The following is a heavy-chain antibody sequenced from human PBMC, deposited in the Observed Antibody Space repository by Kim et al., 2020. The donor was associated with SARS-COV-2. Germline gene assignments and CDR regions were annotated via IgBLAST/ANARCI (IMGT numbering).Heavy chain of an antibody. D-gene: IGHD6-19*01. CDR1: GYTFTSYA. CDR2: INAGNGNT. V-gene: IGHV1-3*01. CDR3: ARDTKPSGWYDGDDAFDI. Sequence: ASVKVSCKASGYTFTSYAMHWVRQAPGQRLEWMGWINAGNGNTKYSQKFQGRVTITRDTSASTAYMELSSLRSEDTAVYYCARDTKPSGWYDGDDAFDIWGQGTMVTVSS. J-gene: IGHJ3*02.